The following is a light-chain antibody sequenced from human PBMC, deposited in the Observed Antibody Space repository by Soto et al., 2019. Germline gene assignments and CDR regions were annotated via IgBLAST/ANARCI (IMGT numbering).Light chain of an antibody. Sequence: DVVMTQTPLSLSVAPGQPASISCKSSQSLLHITGETFLFWFQQKPGQAPRVLIYGTSSRATGIPDRFSGSGSGTDFTLTISRLEPEDFAVYYCQQYTTSSWTFGQGTKVDIK. V-gene: IGKV2-29*01. J-gene: IGKJ1*01. CDR3: QQYTTSSWT. CDR1: QSLLHITGETF. CDR2: GTS.